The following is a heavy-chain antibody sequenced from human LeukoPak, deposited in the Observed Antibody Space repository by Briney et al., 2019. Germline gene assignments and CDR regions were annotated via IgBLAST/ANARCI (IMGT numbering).Heavy chain of an antibody. CDR3: ARRIYDSSGYYYYYYGMDV. V-gene: IGHV4-59*08. D-gene: IGHD3-22*01. Sequence: PSETLSLTCTASGGSISSYYWSWIRQPPGKGLEWIGYIYYSGSTNYNPSLKSRVTISVDTSKNQFSLKLSSVTAADTAVYYCARRIYDSSGYYYYYYGMDVWGQGTTVTVSS. J-gene: IGHJ6*02. CDR1: GGSISSYY. CDR2: IYYSGST.